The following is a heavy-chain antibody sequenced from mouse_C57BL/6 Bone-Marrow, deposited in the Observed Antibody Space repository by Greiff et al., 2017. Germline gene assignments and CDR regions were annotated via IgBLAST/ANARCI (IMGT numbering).Heavy chain of an antibody. CDR3: ARGRSPPYYAMGD. V-gene: IGHV1-55*01. Sequence: VQLQQPGAELVKPGASVKMSCKASGYTFTSYWITWVKQRPGQGLEWIGDIYPGSGSTNYNEKFKSKATLTVDTSSSTAYMQLSSLTSEDSAVYYCARGRSPPYYAMGDWGQGTSVTVAS. CDR1: GYTFTSYW. J-gene: IGHJ4*01. CDR2: IYPGSGST.